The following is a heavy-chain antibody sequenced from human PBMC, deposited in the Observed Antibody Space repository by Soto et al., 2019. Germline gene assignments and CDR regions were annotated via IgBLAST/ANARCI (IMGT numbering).Heavy chain of an antibody. V-gene: IGHV5-10-1*03. J-gene: IGHJ6*02. CDR2: IDPSDSYT. CDR1: GYSFTSYW. Sequence: EVQLVQSGAEVKKPGESLRISCKGSGYSFTSYWISWVRQMPGKGLEWMGKIDPSDSYTNYSPSFQGHVTISADKSISTAYLQWSSLKASDNAMYYCARYCSSTSCYGSVAYYYGMDVWGQGTTVTVSS. CDR3: ARYCSSTSCYGSVAYYYGMDV. D-gene: IGHD2-2*01.